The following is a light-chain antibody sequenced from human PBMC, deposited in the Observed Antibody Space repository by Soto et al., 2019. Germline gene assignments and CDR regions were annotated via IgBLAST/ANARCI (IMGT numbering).Light chain of an antibody. CDR2: AAS. Sequence: DIQMTQSPSSLSASLGDRVTITCRASQSISNFLNWVQHKPGNAPKVLISAASTLQSGVPPRFSGSESGTDFTLTISRLQPEDSASYYCQQYYNSVLPFGGGTKVELK. V-gene: IGKV1-39*01. J-gene: IGKJ4*01. CDR3: QQYYNSVLP. CDR1: QSISNF.